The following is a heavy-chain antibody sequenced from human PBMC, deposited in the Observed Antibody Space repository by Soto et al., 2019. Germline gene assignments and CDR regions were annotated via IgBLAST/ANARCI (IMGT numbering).Heavy chain of an antibody. Sequence: QVQLQESGPGLVKPSQTLSLTCTVSGGSISSGDYYWSWIRQPPGKGLEWIGYIYYSGSTYYNPSLKSRVTISVDTSKNLFSLKLSSVTAADTAVYYCARERARSTYYDFWSGYYFDYWGQGTLVTVSS. D-gene: IGHD3-3*01. V-gene: IGHV4-30-4*01. J-gene: IGHJ4*02. CDR2: IYYSGST. CDR3: ARERARSTYYDFWSGYYFDY. CDR1: GGSISSGDYY.